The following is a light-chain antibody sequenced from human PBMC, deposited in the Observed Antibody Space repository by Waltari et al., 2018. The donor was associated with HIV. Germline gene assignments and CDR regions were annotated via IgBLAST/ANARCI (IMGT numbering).Light chain of an antibody. V-gene: IGLV2-14*01. CDR1: SSDVGGYNY. CDR2: DVS. J-gene: IGLJ1*01. CDR3: SSYTSSSTLFYV. Sequence: QSALTQPASVSGSPGQSITISCTGTSSDVGGYNYVSWYQQHPGKAPKLMIYDVSNRPSGVSNRFSGSKSGNTASLTISGLQAEDDADYYCSSYTSSSTLFYVFGTGTKVTVL.